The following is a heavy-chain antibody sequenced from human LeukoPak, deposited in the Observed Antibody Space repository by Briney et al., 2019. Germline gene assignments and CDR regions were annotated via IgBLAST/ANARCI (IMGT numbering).Heavy chain of an antibody. Sequence: RGSLRLSCAASGFTFSSYGMHWVRQAPGKGLEWVAFIRYDGSNKYYADSVKGRFTISRDNSKNTLNLQINSLRAEDTAVYYCARDRGSHPTWELSGFDYWGQGTLVTVSS. V-gene: IGHV3-30*02. CDR2: IRYDGSNK. CDR1: GFTFSSYG. CDR3: ARDRGSHPTWELSGFDY. J-gene: IGHJ4*02. D-gene: IGHD1-26*01.